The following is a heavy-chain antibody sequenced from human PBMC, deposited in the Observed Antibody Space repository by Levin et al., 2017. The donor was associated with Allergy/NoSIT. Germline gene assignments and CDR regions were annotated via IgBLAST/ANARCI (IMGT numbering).Heavy chain of an antibody. CDR1: GASTSSYH. V-gene: IGHV4-59*01. D-gene: IGHD2-21*01. CDR3: ARDRVIDQSGNYYYYGMDL. CDR2: IYSSGST. J-gene: IGHJ6*02. Sequence: SETLSLTCTVSGASTSSYHWSWVRQPPGKGLEWIGYIYSSGSTNYNPSLKSRLTISVDTSKNQFSLRLSSVTAADTAVYYCARDRVIDQSGNYYYYGMDLWGQGTTVIVSS.